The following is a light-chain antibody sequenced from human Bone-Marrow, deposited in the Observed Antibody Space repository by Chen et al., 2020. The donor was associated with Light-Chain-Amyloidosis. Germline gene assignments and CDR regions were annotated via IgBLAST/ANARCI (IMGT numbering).Light chain of an antibody. CDR2: DDS. CDR1: NIGSTS. V-gene: IGLV3-21*02. J-gene: IGLJ3*02. Sequence: SYVLTQPSSVSVAPGQTATIACGGNNIGSTSVHWYQQTPGQAPLLVVYDDSDRPSGIPERLSGTNSGNTATLTINRVEAGDEADYYCHVCDRSSERPVFGGGTKLTVL. CDR3: HVCDRSSERPV.